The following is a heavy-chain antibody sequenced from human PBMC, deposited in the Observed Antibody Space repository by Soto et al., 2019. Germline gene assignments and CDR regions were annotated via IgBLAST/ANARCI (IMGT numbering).Heavy chain of an antibody. CDR3: ARGRGIAASNYYYYGMDV. CDR1: GYTLTELS. Sequence: GASVKVSCKVSGYTLTELSMHWVRQAPGQGLEWMGGIIPIFGTANYAQKFQGRVTITADESTSTAYMELSSLRSEDTAVYYCARGRGIAASNYYYYGMDVWGQGTTVTVSS. D-gene: IGHD6-25*01. CDR2: IIPIFGTA. J-gene: IGHJ6*02. V-gene: IGHV1-69*13.